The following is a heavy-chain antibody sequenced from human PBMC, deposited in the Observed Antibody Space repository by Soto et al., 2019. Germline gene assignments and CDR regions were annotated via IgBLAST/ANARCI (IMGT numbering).Heavy chain of an antibody. CDR3: TRDDGYDISGYIVDY. CDR1: GFTFSSYA. Sequence: PGGSLRLSCAASGFTFSSYAMHWVRQAPGKGLEWVAVISYDGSNKYYADSVKGRFTISRDNSKNTLYLQMNSLRAEDKAVYYCTRDDGYDISGYIVDYWGQGTLVTVSS. J-gene: IGHJ4*02. D-gene: IGHD3-22*01. CDR2: ISYDGSNK. V-gene: IGHV3-30-3*01.